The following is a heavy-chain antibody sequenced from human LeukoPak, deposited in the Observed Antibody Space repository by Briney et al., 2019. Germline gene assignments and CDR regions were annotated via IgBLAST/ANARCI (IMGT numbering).Heavy chain of an antibody. Sequence: GGALRLSCAASGFTFEGYDIHWVRQAPGKGLEWVSLIVGEGGSTYYANSGKGRLTTSRDNSKNSLCIEMNSLTTADTALYYCAKAWFGERSGGGFDYWGQGTLVTVPS. CDR2: IVGEGGST. V-gene: IGHV3-43*02. CDR1: GFTFEGYD. CDR3: AKAWFGERSGGGFDY. D-gene: IGHD3-10*01. J-gene: IGHJ4*02.